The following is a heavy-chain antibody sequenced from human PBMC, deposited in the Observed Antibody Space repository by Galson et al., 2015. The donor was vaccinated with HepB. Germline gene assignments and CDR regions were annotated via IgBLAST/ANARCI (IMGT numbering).Heavy chain of an antibody. CDR1: GFTFSSYS. Sequence: SLRLSCAASGFTFSSYSMNWVRQAPGKGLEWVSYISSSSSTIYYADSVKGRFTISRDNAKNSLYLQMNSLRDEDTAVYYCARELIGDYYYGMDVWGQGTTVTVSS. CDR2: ISSSSSTI. D-gene: IGHD2/OR15-2a*01. CDR3: ARELIGDYYYGMDV. J-gene: IGHJ6*02. V-gene: IGHV3-48*02.